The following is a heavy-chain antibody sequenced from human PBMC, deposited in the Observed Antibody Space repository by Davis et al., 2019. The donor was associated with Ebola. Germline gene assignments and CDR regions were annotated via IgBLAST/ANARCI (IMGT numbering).Heavy chain of an antibody. D-gene: IGHD3-22*01. CDR1: GFTFSSYS. CDR2: ISSSSSTI. J-gene: IGHJ4*02. Sequence: GESLKISCAASGFTFSSYSMNWVRQAPGKGLEWVSYISSSSSTIYYADSVKGRFTISRDNAKNSLYLQMNSLRDEDTAVYYCARVHLGSHYEISGYYDYWGQGTLVTVSS. V-gene: IGHV3-48*02. CDR3: ARVHLGSHYEISGYYDY.